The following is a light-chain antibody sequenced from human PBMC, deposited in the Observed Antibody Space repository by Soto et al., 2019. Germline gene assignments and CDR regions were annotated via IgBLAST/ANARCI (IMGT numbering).Light chain of an antibody. V-gene: IGLV2-14*01. Sequence: QSALIQPASVSGSPGQSITISCTGTSSDVGGSNYVSWYQHHPHRAPKLLIYEVSYRPSGVSNRFSGSKSGNTASLTISGLQAEDEADYYCCSYAGSSTWVFGGGTKLTVL. J-gene: IGLJ3*02. CDR3: CSYAGSSTWV. CDR2: EVS. CDR1: SSDVGGSNY.